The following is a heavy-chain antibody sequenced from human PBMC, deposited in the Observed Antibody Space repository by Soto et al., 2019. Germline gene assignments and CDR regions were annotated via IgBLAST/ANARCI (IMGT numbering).Heavy chain of an antibody. CDR2: IYPGDSDT. Sequence: GSLKNSCKGFGFSFTSYLIGRVCQMPGKGLEWMGIIYPGDSDTRYSPSFQGQVTISADKSISTAYLQWSSLKASDTAMYYCARLLAPPNYFQHWGQGTLVTVSS. CDR1: GFSFTSYL. D-gene: IGHD2-8*02. J-gene: IGHJ1*01. V-gene: IGHV5-51*01. CDR3: ARLLAPPNYFQH.